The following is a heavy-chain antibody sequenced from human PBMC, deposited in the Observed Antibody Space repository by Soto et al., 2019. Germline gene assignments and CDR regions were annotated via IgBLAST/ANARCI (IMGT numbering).Heavy chain of an antibody. Sequence: GGSLRLSCAASGFTFSSYEMNWVRQAPGKGLEWVSYISSSGSTIYYADSVKGRFTISRDNAKKSLYLQMNSLRAEDTAVDCVARGKAYDAFDIWGQGTMVTVSS. V-gene: IGHV3-48*03. CDR1: GFTFSSYE. J-gene: IGHJ3*02. CDR3: ARGKAYDAFDI. CDR2: ISSSGSTI.